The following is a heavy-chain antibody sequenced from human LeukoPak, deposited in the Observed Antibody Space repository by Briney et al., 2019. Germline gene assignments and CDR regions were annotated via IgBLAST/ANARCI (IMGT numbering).Heavy chain of an antibody. J-gene: IGHJ4*02. V-gene: IGHV3-30*18. D-gene: IGHD6-13*01. CDR1: GFTFSSFG. Sequence: GGSLRLSCAASGFTFSSFGMHCVRQAPGKGLEWVAFISYFGNNKYYADSVKGRFTISRDNSKNTLYLQMNSLRAEDTAVYYCAKDLDIGAAAYYFDYWGQGTLVTVSS. CDR2: ISYFGNNK. CDR3: AKDLDIGAAAYYFDY.